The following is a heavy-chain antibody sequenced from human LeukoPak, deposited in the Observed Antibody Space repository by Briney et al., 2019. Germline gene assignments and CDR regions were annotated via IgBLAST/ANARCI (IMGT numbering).Heavy chain of an antibody. CDR1: GGSISSSSYY. V-gene: IGHV4-39*07. CDR2: IYYSGST. Sequence: PSETLSLTCTVSGGSISSSSYYWGWIRQPPGKGLEWIGSIYYSGSTYYNPSLKSRVTISVDTSKNQFSLKLSSVTAADTAVYYCARDRLGPHYYDTHDAFDIWGQGTMVTVSS. J-gene: IGHJ3*02. D-gene: IGHD3-22*01. CDR3: ARDRLGPHYYDTHDAFDI.